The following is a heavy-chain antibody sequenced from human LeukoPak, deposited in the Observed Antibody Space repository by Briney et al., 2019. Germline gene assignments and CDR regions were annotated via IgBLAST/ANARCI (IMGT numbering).Heavy chain of an antibody. CDR2: INHSGST. CDR3: ERERDDYNWNYGDRNWFDP. CDR1: GGSFSGYY. Sequence: SETLSLTCAVYGGSFSGYYWSWIRQPPGKGLEWIGEINHSGSTNYNPSLKSRVTISVDTSKNQFSLKLSSVTAADTAVYYCERERDDYNWNYGDRNWFDPWGQGTLVTVSS. J-gene: IGHJ5*02. V-gene: IGHV4-34*01. D-gene: IGHD1-7*01.